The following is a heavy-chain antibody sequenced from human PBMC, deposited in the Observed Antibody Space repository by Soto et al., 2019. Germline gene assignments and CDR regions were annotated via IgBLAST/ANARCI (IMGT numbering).Heavy chain of an antibody. CDR3: ASSLSSGWYPFDY. Sequence: QVPLVESGGGVVQPGRSLRLSCAASGFTFSSYAMHWVRQAPGKGLEWVAVISYDGSNEYYADSVKGRFTISRDNSKNTLYLQMNSLRAEDTAVYYCASSLSSGWYPFDYWGQGTLVTVSS. V-gene: IGHV3-30-3*01. CDR2: ISYDGSNE. J-gene: IGHJ4*02. CDR1: GFTFSSYA. D-gene: IGHD6-19*01.